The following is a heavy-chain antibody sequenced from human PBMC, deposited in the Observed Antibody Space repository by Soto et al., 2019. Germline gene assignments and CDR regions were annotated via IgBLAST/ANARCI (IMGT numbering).Heavy chain of an antibody. V-gene: IGHV4-59*08. CDR3: AGATNAVPGKPYYFDY. CDR2: ISYSGST. CDR1: GVSISSYS. D-gene: IGHD6-19*01. J-gene: IGHJ4*02. Sequence: SETLSLTCTVSGVSISSYSWSWIRQPPGKGLEWIGYISYSGSTNYNPSLRSRVTISVDTSKNQFSLKLSSVTAADTAVYYCAGATNAVPGKPYYFDYWGQGTLVTVSS.